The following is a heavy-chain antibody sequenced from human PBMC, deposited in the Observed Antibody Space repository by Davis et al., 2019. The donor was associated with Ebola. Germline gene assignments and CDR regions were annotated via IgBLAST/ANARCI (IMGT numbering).Heavy chain of an antibody. CDR1: GGSIRSSSYY. CDR2: IYHSGTT. Sequence: MPGGSLRLSCTVSGGSIRSSSYYWGWIRQPPGKGLEWIGSIYHSGTTNYNPSLKSRVTISVDTSKNQFSLKLSSVTAADTAVYYCARAEGSGWYHKFWGQGNLVTVSS. V-gene: IGHV4-39*01. J-gene: IGHJ4*02. CDR3: ARAEGSGWYHKF. D-gene: IGHD6-19*01.